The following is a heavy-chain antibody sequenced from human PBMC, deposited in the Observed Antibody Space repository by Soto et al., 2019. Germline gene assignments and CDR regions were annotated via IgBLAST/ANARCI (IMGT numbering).Heavy chain of an antibody. V-gene: IGHV3-30*04. CDR3: VRDRDDDGGTSGAFDI. D-gene: IGHD4-17*01. J-gene: IGHJ3*02. Sequence: QVQLVESGGGVVQPGRSLRLSCAASGFTFSNCALHWVRQAPGKGLEWVAVISHDGRSDFYVDSVKGRFTISRDNSKSTLYLQMNSLRVEDTAVYYCVRDRDDDGGTSGAFDIWGQGTMVTVSS. CDR1: GFTFSNCA. CDR2: ISHDGRSD.